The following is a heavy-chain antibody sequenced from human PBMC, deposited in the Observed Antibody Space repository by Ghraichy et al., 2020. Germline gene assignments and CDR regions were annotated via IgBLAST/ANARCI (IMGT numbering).Heavy chain of an antibody. CDR3: ARDPVAKGYYDFWSGAVYYYYMDV. CDR2: IKQDGSEK. CDR1: GFTFSSYW. J-gene: IGHJ6*03. Sequence: LSLTCAASGFTFSSYWMSWVRQAPGKGLEWVANIKQDGSEKYYVDSVKGRFTISRDNAKNSLYLQMNSLRAEDTAVYYCARDPVAKGYYDFWSGAVYYYYMDVWGKGTTVTVSS. V-gene: IGHV3-7*01. D-gene: IGHD3-3*01.